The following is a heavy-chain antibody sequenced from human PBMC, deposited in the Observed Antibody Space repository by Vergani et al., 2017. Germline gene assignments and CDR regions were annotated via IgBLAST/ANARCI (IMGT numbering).Heavy chain of an antibody. CDR3: ARTNYDQELRFDP. V-gene: IGHV4-61*02. D-gene: IGHD3-22*01. J-gene: IGHJ5*02. CDR2: IYTSGST. Sequence: QVQLQESGPGLVKPSQTLSLTCTVSGGSISSGSYYWSWIRQPAGKGLEWIGRIYTSGSTNYNSSLKSRVTISVDTSKNQFSLKLSSVTAADSAVYYCARTNYDQELRFDPWGQGTLVTVSS. CDR1: GGSISSGSYY.